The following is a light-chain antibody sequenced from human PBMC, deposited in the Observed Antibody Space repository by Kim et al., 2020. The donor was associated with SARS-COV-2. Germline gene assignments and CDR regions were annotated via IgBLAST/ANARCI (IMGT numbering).Light chain of an antibody. J-gene: IGKJ2*01. CDR2: DSS. V-gene: IGKV1-33*01. CDR3: QHYNGLPYT. Sequence: DIQMTQSPSSLSASVGDRVTITCQASQDIDNYLNWYQQKPGKAPKLLIYDSSNLETGVPSRFSGSESGTHFTFTISSLQPEDFATYYCQHYNGLPYTFGQGTKLEI. CDR1: QDIDNY.